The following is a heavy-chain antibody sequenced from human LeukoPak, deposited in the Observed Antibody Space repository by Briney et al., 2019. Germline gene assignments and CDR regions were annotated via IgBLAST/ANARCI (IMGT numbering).Heavy chain of an antibody. Sequence: PGGSLRLSCAASGFTFSGYPIHWVRQAPGKGLEWVAVISYDGSNKYYADSVKGRFTISRDNSKNTLYLQMNSLRAEDTAVYYCAREVVSTPSYFDSWGQGTLVTVSS. CDR3: AREVVSTPSYFDS. D-gene: IGHD2-15*01. J-gene: IGHJ4*02. CDR2: ISYDGSNK. CDR1: GFTFSGYP. V-gene: IGHV3-30-3*01.